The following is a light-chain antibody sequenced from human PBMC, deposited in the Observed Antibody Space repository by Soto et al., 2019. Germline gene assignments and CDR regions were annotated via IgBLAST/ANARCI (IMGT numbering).Light chain of an antibody. CDR1: QGIRND. V-gene: IGKV1-5*03. J-gene: IGKJ1*01. Sequence: RMSQSPSALSASVGDRVTITCRASQGIRNDLGWYQQKPGKAPNLLIYKASSLESGVPSRFSGSGTGTEFTLTISSLQPDDFATYYCQQYNSSSRPFGQGSKVDI. CDR2: KAS. CDR3: QQYNSSSRP.